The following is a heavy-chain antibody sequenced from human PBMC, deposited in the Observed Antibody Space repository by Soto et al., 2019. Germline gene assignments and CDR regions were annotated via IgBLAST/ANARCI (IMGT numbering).Heavy chain of an antibody. CDR2: TNSGGST. CDR1: GFGISSNY. V-gene: IGHV3-66*01. Sequence: GGSLRLSCTASGFGISSNYMSWVRQPPGKGLEWVSVTNSGGSTDYADSVKGRFIVSRDNFRNKLYLQMNSLRAEDTAVYFCARDPLSWGQGTLVTVSS. J-gene: IGHJ5*02. CDR3: ARDPLS.